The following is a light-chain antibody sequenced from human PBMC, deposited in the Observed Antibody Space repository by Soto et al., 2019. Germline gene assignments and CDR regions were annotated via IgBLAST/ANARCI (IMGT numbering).Light chain of an antibody. CDR3: QQRSNWPPFT. CDR2: AAS. J-gene: IGKJ5*01. Sequence: EIVMTQSPATLSVSPGDRATLSCRASESVTSSLAWYQQKPGQPPRLLIYAASTRATDVPARFSGGGSETEFTLTISSLQSEDFAVYYCQQRSNWPPFTFGQGTRLEIK. CDR1: ESVTSS. V-gene: IGKV3-15*01.